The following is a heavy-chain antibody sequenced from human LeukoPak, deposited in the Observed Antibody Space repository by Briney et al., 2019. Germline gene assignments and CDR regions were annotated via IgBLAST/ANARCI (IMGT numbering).Heavy chain of an antibody. CDR3: ARSHGTGSTYDY. CDR2: IIPIFGTP. D-gene: IGHD3-10*01. Sequence: GASVKVSCKASGGTFSNYAVSWVRQAPGQGFEWMGGIIPIFGTPNYAQKFQGRVTITTDESTSTAYLELSSLRSEDTAVYYCARSHGTGSTYDYWGQGTLVTVSS. CDR1: GGTFSNYA. J-gene: IGHJ4*02. V-gene: IGHV1-69*05.